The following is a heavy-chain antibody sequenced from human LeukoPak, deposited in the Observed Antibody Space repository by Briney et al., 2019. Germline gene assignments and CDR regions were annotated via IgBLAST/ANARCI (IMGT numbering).Heavy chain of an antibody. CDR1: GYTFTSYD. D-gene: IGHD3-3*01. V-gene: IGHV1-8*01. J-gene: IGHJ4*02. CDR3: AKSQHGVVKLTLYYFDY. Sequence: ASVKVSCKASGYTFTSYDINWVRQATGQGLEWLGWMNPNSGNTGYAQKFQGRVTMTSDTSTNTAYMELSSLRAEDTAVYYCAKSQHGVVKLTLYYFDYWGQGTLVTVSS. CDR2: MNPNSGNT.